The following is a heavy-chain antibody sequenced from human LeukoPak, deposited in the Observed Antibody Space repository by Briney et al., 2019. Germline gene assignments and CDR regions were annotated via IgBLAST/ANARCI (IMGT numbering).Heavy chain of an antibody. D-gene: IGHD3-10*01. CDR2: IYYSGST. J-gene: IGHJ4*02. Sequence: PSETLSLTCTVSGGSISSYYWSWIRRPPGKGLEWIGDIYYSGSTSYNPSLKSRVTISVDTSKNQFSLKLSSVTAADTAVYYCARDRGSSTMGTFDYWGQGTLVTVSS. V-gene: IGHV4-59*01. CDR3: ARDRGSSTMGTFDY. CDR1: GGSISSYY.